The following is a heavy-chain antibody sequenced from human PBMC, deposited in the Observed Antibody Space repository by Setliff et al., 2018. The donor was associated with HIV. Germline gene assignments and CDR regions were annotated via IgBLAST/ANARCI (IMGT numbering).Heavy chain of an antibody. J-gene: IGHJ4*02. CDR2: IIPIFGTA. CDR3: ARAEPYYYDSSGYYPYYFDY. V-gene: IGHV1-69*13. Sequence: SVKVSCKASGGTFSSYAISWVRQAPGQGLEWMGGIIPIFGTANYAQKFQGRVTITADESTSTAYMELSSLRSEDTAVYYCARAEPYYYDSSGYYPYYFDYWGQGTLVTVSS. CDR1: GGTFSSYA. D-gene: IGHD3-22*01.